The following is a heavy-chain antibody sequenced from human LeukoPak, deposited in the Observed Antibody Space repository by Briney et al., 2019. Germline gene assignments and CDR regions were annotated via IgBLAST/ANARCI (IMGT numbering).Heavy chain of an antibody. Sequence: SETLSLTCTVFGGSISSSSYYWGWIRQPPGKGLEWIGSIYYSGSTYYNPSLKSRVTISVDTSKNQLSLKLSSVTAADTAVYFCARDDYRYYYMDVWGKGTTVTVSS. J-gene: IGHJ6*03. CDR2: IYYSGST. CDR3: ARDDYRYYYMDV. D-gene: IGHD3-10*01. V-gene: IGHV4-39*07. CDR1: GGSISSSSYY.